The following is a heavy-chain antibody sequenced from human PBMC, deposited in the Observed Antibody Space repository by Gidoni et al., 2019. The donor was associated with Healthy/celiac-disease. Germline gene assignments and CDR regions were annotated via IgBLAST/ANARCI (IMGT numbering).Heavy chain of an antibody. J-gene: IGHJ4*02. Sequence: QVQLQESGPGLVKPSETLSLTCPVSGGSVSSGSYYWGWIRQPPGKGLEWLGYIYYSGSTNYNPSLKSRVTISVDTSKNQFSLKLSSVTAADTDVYYCARGAYYYGSGSRSDFDYWGQGTLVTVSS. CDR3: ARGAYYYGSGSRSDFDY. CDR2: IYYSGST. D-gene: IGHD3-10*01. V-gene: IGHV4-61*01. CDR1: GGSVSSGSYY.